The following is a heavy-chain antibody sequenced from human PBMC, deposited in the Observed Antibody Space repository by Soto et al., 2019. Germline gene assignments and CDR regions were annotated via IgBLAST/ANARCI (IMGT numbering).Heavy chain of an antibody. J-gene: IGHJ4*02. Sequence: QVQLQESGPGLVKPSETLSLTCTVSGGSISSYYWSWIRQPPGKGLEWIGYIYYSGSTNYNPSLKSRVTISVDTSKNQFSLKLSSVTAADTAVYYCAAGGPEPWELLVYWGQGTLVTVSS. CDR1: GGSISSYY. CDR3: AAGGPEPWELLVY. CDR2: IYYSGST. V-gene: IGHV4-59*01. D-gene: IGHD1-26*01.